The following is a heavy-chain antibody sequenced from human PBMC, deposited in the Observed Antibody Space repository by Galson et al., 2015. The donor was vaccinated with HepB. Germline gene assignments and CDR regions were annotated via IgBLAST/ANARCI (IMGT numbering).Heavy chain of an antibody. CDR2: LYYTGCT. CDR1: GGFIRSGSYY. CDR3: AREGDIGVVRGSRPNDAFEI. V-gene: IGHV4-39*07. D-gene: IGHD2-15*01. Sequence: LSLTCTVSGGFIRSGSYYWGWVRQPPGKGLEWIGSLYYTGCTYYNPSLKGRVTISVDTSKNQFSLKLSSVTAADTAVYYCAREGDIGVVRGSRPNDAFEIWGQGTRVTVSS. J-gene: IGHJ3*02.